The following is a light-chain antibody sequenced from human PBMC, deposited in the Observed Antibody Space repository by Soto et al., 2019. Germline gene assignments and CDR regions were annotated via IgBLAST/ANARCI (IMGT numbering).Light chain of an antibody. V-gene: IGLV1-44*01. Sequence: QLVLTQPPSASGTPGQRVTISSSGSNSNLGSNPVTWYLHLPGTAPKLLIFNNNQRPAGVPDRFSGSKSGTSASLAISGLQSEDEADYFCSAWDDSIYGPVFGGGTKLTVL. CDR3: SAWDDSIYGPV. J-gene: IGLJ2*01. CDR1: NSNLGSNP. CDR2: NNN.